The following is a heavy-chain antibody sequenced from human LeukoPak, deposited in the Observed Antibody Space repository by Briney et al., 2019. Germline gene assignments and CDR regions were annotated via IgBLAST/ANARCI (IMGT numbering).Heavy chain of an antibody. CDR3: ATDNYGMLDY. V-gene: IGHV1-2*02. CDR1: GYTFTDYY. D-gene: IGHD3-9*01. Sequence: GASVKVSFRASGYTFTDYYIHWVRRAPGQGLEWMGWVDPRAGVTRCTQKFQGRVTMTRDTSISTVYLDLNGLTFDDTAVYYCATDNYGMLDYWGQGTLVTVSS. CDR2: VDPRAGVT. J-gene: IGHJ4*02.